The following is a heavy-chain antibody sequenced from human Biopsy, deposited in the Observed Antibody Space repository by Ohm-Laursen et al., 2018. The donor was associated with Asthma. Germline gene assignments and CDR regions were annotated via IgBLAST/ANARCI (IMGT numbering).Heavy chain of an antibody. CDR1: GFTFGNFW. J-gene: IGHJ6*02. Sequence: GSLRLSCSASGFTFGNFWMSWGRQTPGKGLEWVATINGDGSQKSYVDSMTGRFTISRDNSKNSLHLEMNSLRAEDTAVYFCASYEVVTAILPMDVWGQGTTVTVSS. CDR2: INGDGSQK. D-gene: IGHD2-21*02. V-gene: IGHV3-7*01. CDR3: ASYEVVTAILPMDV.